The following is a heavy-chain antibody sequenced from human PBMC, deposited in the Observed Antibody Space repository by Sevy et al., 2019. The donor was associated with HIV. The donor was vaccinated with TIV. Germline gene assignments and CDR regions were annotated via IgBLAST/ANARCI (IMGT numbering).Heavy chain of an antibody. CDR2: ISAYNGNT. CDR3: ARDRLVVVPAAIGY. J-gene: IGHJ4*02. D-gene: IGHD2-2*01. CDR1: GYTFTSYG. V-gene: IGHV1-18*01. Sequence: ASLKVSCKASGYTFTSYGISWVRQAPGQGLEWMGWISAYNGNTNYAQKLQGRVTMTTDTSTSTAYMELRSLRSDDTAVYYCARDRLVVVPAAIGYWGQGTMVTVSS.